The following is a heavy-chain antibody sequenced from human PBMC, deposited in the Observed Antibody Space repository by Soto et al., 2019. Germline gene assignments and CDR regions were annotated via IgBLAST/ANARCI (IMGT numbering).Heavy chain of an antibody. J-gene: IGHJ4*02. CDR2: INPGNGNT. D-gene: IGHD2-15*01. CDR3: VRGGYFDGSNYLAY. CDR1: GYTFTSYG. Sequence: ASVKVSCKASGYTFTSYGINWVRQAPGRGLEWMGWINPGNGNTKYSQQFQGRVIIDRDTSASTAYMELSSLRPEDTAVYYCVRGGYFDGSNYLAYWGLGTLVTVSS. V-gene: IGHV1-3*01.